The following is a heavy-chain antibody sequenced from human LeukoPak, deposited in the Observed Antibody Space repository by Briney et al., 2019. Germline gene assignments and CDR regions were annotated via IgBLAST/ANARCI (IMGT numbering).Heavy chain of an antibody. D-gene: IGHD3-9*01. Sequence: SETLSLTCTVSGGSISSSGYYWGWIRQPPGKGLEWIGNIYYSGSTYYNPSLKSRVTISVETSKNQFSLKLSSVTAADSAVYYCARLNYDITMDVWGKGTTVTVSS. CDR3: ARLNYDITMDV. CDR1: GGSISSSGYY. V-gene: IGHV4-39*07. J-gene: IGHJ6*03. CDR2: IYYSGST.